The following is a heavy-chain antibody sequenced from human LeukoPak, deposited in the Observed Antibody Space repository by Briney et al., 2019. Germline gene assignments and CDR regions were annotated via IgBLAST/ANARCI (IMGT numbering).Heavy chain of an antibody. CDR1: GFTFSSYA. CDR2: ISGSGGST. D-gene: IGHD3-22*01. CDR3: ANRRRYYDSSGYPTDAFDI. J-gene: IGHJ3*02. Sequence: PGGSLSLSCAASGFTFSSYAMSWVRQAPGKGLEWVSAISGSGGSTYYADSVKGRFTISRDNSKNTLYLQMNSLRAEDTAVYYCANRRRYYDSSGYPTDAFDIWGQGTMVTVSS. V-gene: IGHV3-23*01.